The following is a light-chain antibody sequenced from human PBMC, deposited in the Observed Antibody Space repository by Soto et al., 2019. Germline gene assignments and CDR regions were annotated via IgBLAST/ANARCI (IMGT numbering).Light chain of an antibody. J-gene: IGKJ5*01. CDR1: QRVGFY. Sequence: EIVLTQSPATLSLSPGERATLSCRSSQRVGFYLGCYQQRPGQAPRLLIYDASNRAAGIPARFSGSGSGTDFTLTIISLEPEDFAIYYCQYRNTWPAAFGQGTRLEIK. CDR3: QYRNTWPAA. V-gene: IGKV3-11*01. CDR2: DAS.